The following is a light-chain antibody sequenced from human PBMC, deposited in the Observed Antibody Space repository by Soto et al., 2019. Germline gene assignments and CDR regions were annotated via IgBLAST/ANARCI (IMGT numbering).Light chain of an antibody. CDR3: LQHNNYPLT. V-gene: IGKV1-17*01. J-gene: IGKJ4*01. CDR2: AAS. Sequence: DIQMTHSPSSLSASLGDRVTITCRASQGIRNGLGWYQQKPGKAPKRLIYAASTLQSGVPSRFSGSGAGPEFSLTISSLQPEDFATYYSLQHNNYPLTFGGGSKVEIX. CDR1: QGIRNG.